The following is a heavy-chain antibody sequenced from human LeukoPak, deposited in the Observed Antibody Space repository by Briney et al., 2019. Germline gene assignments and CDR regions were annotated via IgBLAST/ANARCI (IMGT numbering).Heavy chain of an antibody. D-gene: IGHD2-15*01. Sequence: KTGRSLRLSCAASGFTFSDYYMSWIRQAPGKGLEWVSYISSSGSTIYYADSVKGRFTISRDNAKNSLYLQMNSLRAEDTAVYYCARGRGSWNIEGYWFDPWGQGTLVTVSS. CDR1: GFTFSDYY. CDR3: ARGRGSWNIEGYWFDP. V-gene: IGHV3-11*04. CDR2: ISSSGSTI. J-gene: IGHJ5*02.